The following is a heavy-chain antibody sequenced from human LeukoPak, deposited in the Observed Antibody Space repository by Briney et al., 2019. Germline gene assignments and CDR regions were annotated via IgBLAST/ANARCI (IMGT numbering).Heavy chain of an antibody. J-gene: IGHJ5*02. Sequence: SETLSLTCTVSGGSISSSSYYWGWIRQSPGKGLEWISSIYYSGSTYYNPSLKSRVTISIDTSKNQFSLNLSSVIAADTAVYFCARGQPPTTVTTRLWTRSNWFDPWGQGTLVTVSS. CDR3: ARGQPPTTVTTRLWTRSNWFDP. D-gene: IGHD4-17*01. CDR1: GGSISSSSYY. CDR2: IYYSGST. V-gene: IGHV4-39*01.